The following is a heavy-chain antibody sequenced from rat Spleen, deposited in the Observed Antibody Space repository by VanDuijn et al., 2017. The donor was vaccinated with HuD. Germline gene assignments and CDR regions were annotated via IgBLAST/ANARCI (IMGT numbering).Heavy chain of an antibody. CDR1: GFTFSSYW. J-gene: IGHJ1*01. CDR3: ARHPQLGVFWYFDF. Sequence: EAQLVETGGGLVQPGRSLKLSCVASGFTFSSYWMYWTRQAPGKGLEWVSSINTDGGRTYYPDSVKGRFTISRDNAENTVYLQMNSLRSEDTATYYCARHPQLGVFWYFDFWGPGTMVTVSS. D-gene: IGHD5-1*01. CDR2: INTDGGRT. V-gene: IGHV5-58*01.